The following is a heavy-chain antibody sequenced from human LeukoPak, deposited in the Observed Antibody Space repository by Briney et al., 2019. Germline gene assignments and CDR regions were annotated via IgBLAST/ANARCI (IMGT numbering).Heavy chain of an antibody. J-gene: IGHJ4*02. CDR1: GFTFSSYS. Sequence: PGGSLRLPCAVSGFTFSSYSMSWVRQAPGKELEWVSSISSSGTYKYYADSVKGRFTISRDNAKNSLYLQMNSLRAEDTAVYYCAKGKDSVAGATNDYWGQGTLVTVSS. V-gene: IGHV3-21*01. CDR3: AKGKDSVAGATNDY. D-gene: IGHD6-19*01. CDR2: ISSSGTYK.